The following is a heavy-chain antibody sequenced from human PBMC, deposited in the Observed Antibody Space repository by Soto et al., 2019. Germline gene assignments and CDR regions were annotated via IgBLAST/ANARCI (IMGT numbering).Heavy chain of an antibody. Sequence: SVKVSCKASGGTFSSYTISWVRQAPGQGLEWMGGIIPIFGTANYAQKFQGRVTITADESTSTAYMELSSLRSEDTAVYYCTRGDYRYYYYYGMDVWGQGTTVTVSS. V-gene: IGHV1-69*13. CDR3: TRGDYRYYYYYGMDV. CDR1: GGTFSSYT. D-gene: IGHD4-4*01. J-gene: IGHJ6*02. CDR2: IIPIFGTA.